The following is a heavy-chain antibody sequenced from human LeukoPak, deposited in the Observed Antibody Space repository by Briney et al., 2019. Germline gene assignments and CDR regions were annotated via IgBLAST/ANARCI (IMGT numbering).Heavy chain of an antibody. CDR3: AIDGHYDSVGFTLQY. Sequence: DPGGSLRLSCAASGFTFSNYAITWVRQTPGKGLEWVSTISSSGTNTDYADSVKGRFAISRDNSKNTLYLQMNSLRVEDTAVYYCAIDGHYDSVGFTLQYWGPGTLVIVSS. CDR1: GFTFSNYA. CDR2: ISSSGTNT. D-gene: IGHD3-16*01. J-gene: IGHJ1*01. V-gene: IGHV3-23*01.